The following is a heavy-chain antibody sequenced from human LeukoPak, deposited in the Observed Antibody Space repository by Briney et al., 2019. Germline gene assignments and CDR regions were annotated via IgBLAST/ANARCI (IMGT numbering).Heavy chain of an antibody. J-gene: IGHJ6*03. CDR2: MNPNSGNT. CDR1: GYTFTSYD. CDR3: ARAPQWFGESKYYMDV. D-gene: IGHD3-10*01. V-gene: IGHV1-8*01. Sequence: ASVRVSCKASGYTFTSYDINWVRQATGQGLEWMGWMNPNSGNTGYAQKFQGRVTMTRNTSISTAYMEPSSLRSEDTAVYYCARAPQWFGESKYYMDVWGKGTTVTISS.